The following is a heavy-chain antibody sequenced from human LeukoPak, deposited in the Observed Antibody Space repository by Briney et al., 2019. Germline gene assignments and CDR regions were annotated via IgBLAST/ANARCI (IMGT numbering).Heavy chain of an antibody. CDR1: GDTITNHY. J-gene: IGHJ4*02. V-gene: IGHV4-59*11. D-gene: IGHD2-2*01. CDR2: LHYRGNT. Sequence: PSETLSLTCSVSGDTITNHYWSWIRQPPGKGLEWIGYLHYRGNTNHNSSLRGRVTISLDTSKNKFPLRLSSVTAADTAIYFCARESSTSQTNLFDYWGQGTLVTVSS. CDR3: ARESSTSQTNLFDY.